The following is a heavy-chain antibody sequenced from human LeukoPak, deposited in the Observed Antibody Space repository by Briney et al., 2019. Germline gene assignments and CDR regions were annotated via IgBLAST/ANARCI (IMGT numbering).Heavy chain of an antibody. V-gene: IGHV3-74*01. Sequence: GGSLRLSCAASGFTFSSYWMHWVRQAPGKGLVWVSRINSDGSSTSYADSMKGRLTISRDNSKNTLYLQMNSLRAEDTAVYYCAGPSSSGVGYWGQGTLVTVSS. J-gene: IGHJ4*02. CDR3: AGPSSSGVGY. D-gene: IGHD3-10*01. CDR2: INSDGSST. CDR1: GFTFSSYW.